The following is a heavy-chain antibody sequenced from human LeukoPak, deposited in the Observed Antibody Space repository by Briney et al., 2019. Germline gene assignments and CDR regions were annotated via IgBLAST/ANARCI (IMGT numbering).Heavy chain of an antibody. CDR3: ARAAYSSTWYSRYFDL. Sequence: GGSLRLSCAASGFTFSSYDIHWVRQATGKGLEWVSGIGTAGEIYYPGSVKGRFTISRENAKNSLYLQMNSLRAGDTAVYYCARAAYSSTWYSRYFDLWGRGTLVAVSS. CDR1: GFTFSSYD. V-gene: IGHV3-13*01. CDR2: IGTAGEI. D-gene: IGHD6-13*01. J-gene: IGHJ2*01.